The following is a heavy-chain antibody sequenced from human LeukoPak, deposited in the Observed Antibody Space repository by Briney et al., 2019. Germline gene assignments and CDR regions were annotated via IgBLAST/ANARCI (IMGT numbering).Heavy chain of an antibody. D-gene: IGHD6-13*01. CDR2: LSWNSGSI. Sequence: AGGSLRLSCAASGFTFDEYAMHWVRQAPGKGLEWVSGLSWNSGSIGYADSVEGRFTISRDNAKNSLYLQMNSLRAEDTALYYCAKDKVQDSISWYFDYWGQGTLVTVSS. CDR1: GFTFDEYA. J-gene: IGHJ4*02. V-gene: IGHV3-9*01. CDR3: AKDKVQDSISWYFDY.